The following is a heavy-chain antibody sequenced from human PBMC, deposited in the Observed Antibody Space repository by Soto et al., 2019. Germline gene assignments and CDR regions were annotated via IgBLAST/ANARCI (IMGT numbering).Heavy chain of an antibody. J-gene: IGHJ4*01. CDR2: ISGSGGNT. CDR3: AKTADYSCSGSLLLLLGY. V-gene: IGHV3-23*01. D-gene: IGHD3-10*02. CDR1: GFTFSDYA. Sequence: EVSLRLSCAASGFTFSDYAMSWVRQAPGKGLEWVSTISGSGGNTYYTDSEKGRFTVSRDNAKSTLYLQMNSLRCEDTAVYYCAKTADYSCSGSLLLLLGYWGPGALVNVFS.